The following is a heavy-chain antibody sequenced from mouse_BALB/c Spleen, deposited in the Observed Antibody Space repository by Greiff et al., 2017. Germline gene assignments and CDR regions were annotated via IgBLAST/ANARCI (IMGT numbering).Heavy chain of an antibody. D-gene: IGHD1-1*02. CDR2: ISNGGGST. CDR1: GFTFSSYT. CDR3: ARHEGNGGSFDY. Sequence: EVHLVESGGGLVQPGGSLKLSCAASGFTFSSYTMSWVRQTPEKRLEWVAYISNGGGSTYYPDTVKGRFTISRDNAKNTLYLQMSSLKSEDTAMYYCARHEGNGGSFDYWGQGTTLTVSS. V-gene: IGHV5-12-2*01. J-gene: IGHJ2*01.